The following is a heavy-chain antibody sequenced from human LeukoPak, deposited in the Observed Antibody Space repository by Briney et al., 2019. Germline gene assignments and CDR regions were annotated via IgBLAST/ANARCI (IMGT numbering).Heavy chain of an antibody. D-gene: IGHD6-6*01. V-gene: IGHV4-39*07. J-gene: IGHJ4*02. CDR3: ARVGGRRSIAARRDFFDY. CDR1: GGSISGSSYY. CDR2: IYYSGST. Sequence: TSETLSLTCTVSGGSISGSSYYWGWIRQPPGKGLEWIGSIYYSGSTYYNPSLKSRVTISVDTSKNQFSLKLSSVTAADTAVYYCARVGGRRSIAARRDFFDYWGQGTLVTVSS.